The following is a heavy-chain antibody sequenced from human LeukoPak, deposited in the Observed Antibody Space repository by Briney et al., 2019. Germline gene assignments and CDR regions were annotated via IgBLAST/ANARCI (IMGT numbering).Heavy chain of an antibody. CDR3: ARGVPEYYDFWSGYFYYFDY. CDR1: GGSISSYY. Sequence: SETLSLTCTVSGGSISSYYWSWIRQPPGKGLEWIGYIYYSGSTNYDPSLKSRVTISVDTSKNQFSLKLTSVTAADTAVYYCARGVPEYYDFWSGYFYYFDYWGQGTLVTVSS. V-gene: IGHV4-59*01. CDR2: IYYSGST. D-gene: IGHD3-3*01. J-gene: IGHJ4*02.